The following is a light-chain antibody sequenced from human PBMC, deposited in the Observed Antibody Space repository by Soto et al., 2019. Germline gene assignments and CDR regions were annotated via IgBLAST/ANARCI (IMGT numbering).Light chain of an antibody. V-gene: IGKV4-1*01. CDR3: QQYYSTPYT. CDR2: WAS. CDR1: QNVLYSSNNKNY. Sequence: DIVMTQSPDSLAVSLGERATFNCKSSQNVLYSSNNKNYLAWYQQKPGQPPKLLIYWASTRESGVPDRFSGSGSGTDFTFTISSLQAEDVDVYFCQQYYSTPYTFGQGTKVDIK. J-gene: IGKJ2*01.